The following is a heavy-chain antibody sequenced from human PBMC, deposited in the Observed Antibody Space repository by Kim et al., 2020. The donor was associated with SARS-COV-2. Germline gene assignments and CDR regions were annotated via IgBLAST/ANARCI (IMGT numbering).Heavy chain of an antibody. Sequence: SGPTLVNPTQTLTLTCTFSGFSLSTSGMCVSWIRQPPGKALEWLARIDWDDEKNYSASLKTRLTLSKDTSKNQVVLTMTNMDPVDTATYYCARMLIRGERAFDIWGQGTMVTVSS. CDR2: IDWDDEK. CDR1: GFSLSTSGMC. J-gene: IGHJ3*02. V-gene: IGHV2-70*11. D-gene: IGHD3-10*01. CDR3: ARMLIRGERAFDI.